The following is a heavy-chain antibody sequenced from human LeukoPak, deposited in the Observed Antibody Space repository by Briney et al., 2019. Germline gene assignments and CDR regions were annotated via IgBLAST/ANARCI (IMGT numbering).Heavy chain of an antibody. CDR3: ADSGGY. J-gene: IGHJ4*02. V-gene: IGHV4-61*02. CDR2: IYTSGST. CDR1: GGSISSNNYY. D-gene: IGHD3-10*01. Sequence: PSETLSLTCTVSGGSISSNNYYWSWIRQPAGTGLEWIGRIYTSGSTNYNPSLKSRVTISVDTSKNQFSLQLTSVTAADTAVYYCADSGGYWGQGTLVTVSS.